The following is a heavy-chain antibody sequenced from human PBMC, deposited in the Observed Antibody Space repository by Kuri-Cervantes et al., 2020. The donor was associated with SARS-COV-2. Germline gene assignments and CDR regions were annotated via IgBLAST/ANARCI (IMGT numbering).Heavy chain of an antibody. D-gene: IGHD3-10*01. CDR3: ARERGSNNYYYGMDV. CDR1: GSTFSSYS. J-gene: IGHJ6*02. CDR2: INPDGSYT. V-gene: IGHV3-21*01. Sequence: GGSLRLSCAASGSTFSSYSMNWVRQAPGKGLEWVSRINPDGSYTNNADSVKGRFTLSRDNAKNSLYLQMNSLRAEDTAVYYCARERGSNNYYYGMDVWGQGTTVTVSS.